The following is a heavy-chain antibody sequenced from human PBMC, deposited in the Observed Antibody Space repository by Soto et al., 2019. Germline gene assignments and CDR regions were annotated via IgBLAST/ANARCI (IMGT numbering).Heavy chain of an antibody. Sequence: SETLSLTCAVSGGSISSGGYSWSWIRQPPGKGLDWIGYIYHSGSTNYNPSLTSRVTISVDTSKNQFSLKLSSVTAADTAVYYCARHRYSYGVYYFDYWGQGTLVTVSS. D-gene: IGHD5-18*01. CDR2: IYHSGST. CDR1: GGSISSGGYS. CDR3: ARHRYSYGVYYFDY. J-gene: IGHJ4*02. V-gene: IGHV4-30-2*01.